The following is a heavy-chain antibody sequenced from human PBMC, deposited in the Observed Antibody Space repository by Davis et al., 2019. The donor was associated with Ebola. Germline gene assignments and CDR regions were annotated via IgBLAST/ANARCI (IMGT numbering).Heavy chain of an antibody. CDR2: IYPGDSET. CDR3: ARHAHVGNYRYYPMDV. D-gene: IGHD1-7*01. CDR1: ENIFSNSW. J-gene: IGHJ6*02. V-gene: IGHV5-51*01. Sequence: GESLKISCQGSENIFSNSWIAWVRQTPGKGLEWMGIIYPGDSETRYKPSFQGHVTISVDKSTTTAYLQWSSLEASDSAIYYCARHAHVGNYRYYPMDVWGQGTTVTVSS.